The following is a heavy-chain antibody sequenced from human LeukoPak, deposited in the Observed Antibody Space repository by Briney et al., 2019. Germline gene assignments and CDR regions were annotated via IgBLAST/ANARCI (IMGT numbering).Heavy chain of an antibody. CDR2: IYYSGST. CDR3: ASRPISVDIFDY. CDR1: GGSISSYY. V-gene: IGHV4-59*12. J-gene: IGHJ4*02. Sequence: SETLSPTCTVSGGSISSYYWSWIRQPPGEGLEWIGYIYYSGSTNYNPSLKSRVTISVDTSKNQFSLKLSSVTAADTAVYYCASRPISVDIFDYWGQGTLVTVSS. D-gene: IGHD6-19*01.